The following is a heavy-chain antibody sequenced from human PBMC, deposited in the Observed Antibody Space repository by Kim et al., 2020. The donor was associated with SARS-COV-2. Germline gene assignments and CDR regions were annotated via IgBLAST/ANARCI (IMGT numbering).Heavy chain of an antibody. V-gene: IGHV5-51*01. CDR2: IYPGDSDT. D-gene: IGHD3-3*01. J-gene: IGHJ4*02. CDR3: ARRRAPDFWSGYFHPYFDY. CDR1: GYSFTSYW. Sequence: GESLKISCKGSGYSFTSYWIGWVRQMPGKGLEWMGIIYPGDSDTRYSPSFQGQVTISADKSISTAYLQWSSLKASDTAMYYCARRRAPDFWSGYFHPYFDYGGQGTLVTVSS.